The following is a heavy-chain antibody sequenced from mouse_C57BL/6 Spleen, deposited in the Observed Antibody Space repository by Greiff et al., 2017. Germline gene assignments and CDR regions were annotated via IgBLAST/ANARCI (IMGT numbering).Heavy chain of an antibody. CDR3: ARKGTWGSYDYFDY. V-gene: IGHV5-17*01. CDR1: GFTFSDYG. CDR2: ISSGSSTI. Sequence: EVQLVESGGGLVKPGGSLKLSCAASGFTFSDYGMHWVRQAPEKGLEWVAYISSGSSTIYYADTVKGRFTISRDNAKNTLFLQRTSLRSEDTAMYYGARKGTWGSYDYFDYWGQGTTLTVSS. D-gene: IGHD1-1*02. J-gene: IGHJ2*01.